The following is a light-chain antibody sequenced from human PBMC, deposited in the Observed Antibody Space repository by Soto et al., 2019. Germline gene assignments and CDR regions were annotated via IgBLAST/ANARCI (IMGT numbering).Light chain of an antibody. V-gene: IGKV3-20*01. CDR3: QQYGSSYA. CDR2: GIS. CDR1: QSVTSNY. Sequence: EIVLTQSPDTLALSPGERATLSCRASQSVTSNYLAWSQQKPGQAPRLLIFGISIRATGIPDRFSGSGSGTDFTLTIARLEAEDFAVSSCQQYGSSYAFGQGTKLEIK. J-gene: IGKJ2*01.